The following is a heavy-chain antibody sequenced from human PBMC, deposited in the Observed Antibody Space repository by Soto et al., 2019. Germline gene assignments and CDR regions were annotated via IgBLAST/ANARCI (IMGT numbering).Heavy chain of an antibody. Sequence: GGSLRLSCTASGFTFGDYAMSWFRQAPGKGLEWVGFIRSKAYGGTTEYAASVKGRFTISRDDSKSIAYLQMNSLRAEDTAVYYCARDYSSSHLGWFDPWGQGTLVTVSS. CDR1: GFTFGDYA. CDR2: IRSKAYGGTT. J-gene: IGHJ5*02. D-gene: IGHD6-6*01. CDR3: ARDYSSSHLGWFDP. V-gene: IGHV3-49*03.